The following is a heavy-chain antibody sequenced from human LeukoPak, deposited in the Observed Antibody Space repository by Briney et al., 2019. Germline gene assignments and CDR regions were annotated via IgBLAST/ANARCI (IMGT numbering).Heavy chain of an antibody. CDR1: GFTFSSYW. D-gene: IGHD6-13*01. V-gene: IGHV3-7*03. J-gene: IGHJ4*02. Sequence: GGSLRLSRAASGFTFSSYWMSWVRQAPGKGLEWVANIKQDGSEKYYVDSVKGRFTISRDNAKNSLYLQMNSLRAEDTAVYYCARAGYSSSWYVFDYWGQGTLVTVSS. CDR2: IKQDGSEK. CDR3: ARAGYSSSWYVFDY.